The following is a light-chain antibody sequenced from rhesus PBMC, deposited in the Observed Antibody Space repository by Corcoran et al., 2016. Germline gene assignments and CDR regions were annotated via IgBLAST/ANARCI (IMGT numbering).Light chain of an antibody. CDR3: LHYYSTPYS. V-gene: IGKV1S17*01. CDR1: QGITND. Sequence: DIQMTQSPSSLSASVGDRVTITCRASQGITNDLAWYQQKPGETPKLLFDEASSLQSGIPSRFSGTGSWTDFTLTISSLQSEDFATYYCLHYYSTPYSFGQGTKVGIK. J-gene: IGKJ2*01. CDR2: EAS.